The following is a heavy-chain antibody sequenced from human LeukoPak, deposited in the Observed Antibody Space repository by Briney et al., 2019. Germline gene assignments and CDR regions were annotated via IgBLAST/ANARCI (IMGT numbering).Heavy chain of an antibody. CDR2: IYYSGTT. Sequence: PSETLSLTCIVSGGSISSYYWSWIRQPPGKGLEWIGYIYYSGTTNYNPSLKSRVTISVDTSKSQFSLKLNSVTAADTAVYYCARSGGYSSPQNYWGQGTLVTVSS. CDR1: GGSISSYY. D-gene: IGHD6-19*01. V-gene: IGHV4-59*01. J-gene: IGHJ4*02. CDR3: ARSGGYSSPQNY.